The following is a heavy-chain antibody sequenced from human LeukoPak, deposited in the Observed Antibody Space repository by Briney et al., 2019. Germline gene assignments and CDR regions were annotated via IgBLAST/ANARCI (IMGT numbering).Heavy chain of an antibody. J-gene: IGHJ4*02. V-gene: IGHV1-69*05. CDR1: GGTFGRYA. CDR2: IIPIFGTA. CDR3: ARAWAACGGDCYSLFGFDY. D-gene: IGHD2-21*02. Sequence: SVKVSCKASGGTFGRYAISWVRQAPGQGLEWMGGIIPIFGTANYAQKFQGRVTITTDESTSTAYMELSSLRSEDTAVYYCARAWAACGGDCYSLFGFDYWGQGTLVTVSS.